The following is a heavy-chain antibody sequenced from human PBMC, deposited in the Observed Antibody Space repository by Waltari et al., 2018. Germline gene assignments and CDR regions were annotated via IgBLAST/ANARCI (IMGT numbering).Heavy chain of an antibody. V-gene: IGHV4-4*02. D-gene: IGHD2-15*01. CDR1: GDSIGGTYW. J-gene: IGHJ4*02. CDR2: IHGSGRS. CDR3: ARDRGRGLYLDS. Sequence: QVQLQESGPGLVQPSGTLSVTCAVSGDSIGGTYWWSWVRQPPGKGLEWIGQIHGSGRSNYNPSLESRVTVSIDTSNNHFSLKVTSATAADTAVYYCARDRGRGLYLDSWGQGTLVTVSP.